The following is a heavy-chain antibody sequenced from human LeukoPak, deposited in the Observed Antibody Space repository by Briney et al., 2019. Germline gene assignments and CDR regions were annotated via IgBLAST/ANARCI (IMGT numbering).Heavy chain of an antibody. CDR1: GYTFTDYY. J-gene: IGHJ6*03. CDR3: ARGGTIFFTAYMDV. V-gene: IGHV1-2*02. CDR2: INPNSSAT. D-gene: IGHD3-3*01. Sequence: ASVKVSCKASGYTFTDYYLHWVRQAPGQGLEWMGWINPNSSATRYAQKFEGRVTMTRDTSFSAAYMELRRLRADDSAVYYCARGGTIFFTAYMDVWGKGTTVTISS.